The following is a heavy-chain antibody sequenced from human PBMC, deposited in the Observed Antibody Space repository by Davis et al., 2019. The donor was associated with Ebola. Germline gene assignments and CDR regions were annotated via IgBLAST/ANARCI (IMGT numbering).Heavy chain of an antibody. CDR1: GYTFTSYY. Sequence: ASVKVSCKASGYTFTSYYMHWVRQAPGQGLEWMGIINPSGGSTSYAQKFQGRVTMTRDTSTSTAYMELSSLRSEDTAVYYCARGRGYDFWSNYYTFDYWGQGTLVTVSS. J-gene: IGHJ4*02. D-gene: IGHD3-3*01. CDR3: ARGRGYDFWSNYYTFDY. CDR2: INPSGGST. V-gene: IGHV1-46*01.